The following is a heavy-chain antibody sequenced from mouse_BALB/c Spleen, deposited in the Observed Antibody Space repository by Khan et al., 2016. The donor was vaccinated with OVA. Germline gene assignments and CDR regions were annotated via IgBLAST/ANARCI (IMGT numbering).Heavy chain of an antibody. CDR2: INPNNGGT. V-gene: IGHV1-22*01. D-gene: IGHD1-2*01. Sequence: EVQRVESGPELVKPGASVKISCKTSGYTFTEYTMHWVKQSHGKSLEWIGRINPNNGGTSYNQKFKGKATLTVDTSSTTAYMELRSLTSEDSAVYYCARRDYYAYFWFFDVWGAGTTVTVSS. J-gene: IGHJ1*01. CDR1: GYTFTEYT. CDR3: ARRDYYAYFWFFDV.